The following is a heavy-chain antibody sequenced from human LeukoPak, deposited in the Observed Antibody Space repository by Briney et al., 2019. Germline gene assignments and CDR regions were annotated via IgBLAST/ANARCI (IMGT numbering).Heavy chain of an antibody. D-gene: IGHD4-17*01. Sequence: TGGSLRLSCATSQSNFNKFGMTWVRQAPGKGLEWVSSSGNGGSTQYADSVQGRFAISRDNSKNTLYLQMNSLRAEDTAVYFCAKDPNGDYIGTFDIWGQGTMVTVSS. J-gene: IGHJ3*02. CDR1: QSNFNKFG. CDR2: SGNGGST. CDR3: AKDPNGDYIGTFDI. V-gene: IGHV3-23*01.